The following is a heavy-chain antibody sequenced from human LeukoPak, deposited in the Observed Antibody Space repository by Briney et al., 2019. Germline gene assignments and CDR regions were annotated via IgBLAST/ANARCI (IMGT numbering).Heavy chain of an antibody. D-gene: IGHD2-21*02. V-gene: IGHV3-21*01. CDR3: ARSGVTHATVNWFDP. CDR2: ITSATSSSTKV. J-gene: IGHJ5*02. CDR1: GFIFSNYA. Sequence: PGGSLRLSCAASGFIFSNYAMPWVRQPPGKGLEWAASITSATSSSTKVYYSDSLKGRFTISRDNAKSSLSLQMNGLRGEDTAIYYCARSGVTHATVNWFDPWGQGTLVTVSS.